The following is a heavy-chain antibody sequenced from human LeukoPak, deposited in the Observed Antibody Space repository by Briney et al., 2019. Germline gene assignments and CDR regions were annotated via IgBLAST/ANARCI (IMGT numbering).Heavy chain of an antibody. CDR1: GGTFSSYA. CDR2: IIPIFGTA. D-gene: IGHD5-18*01. CDR3: ARSPLSFDSYGSPSHAFDI. Sequence: SVKVSCKASGGTFSSYAISWVRQAPGQGLEWMGRIIPIFGTANYAQKFQGRVTITTDESTSTAYMELSSLRSEDTAMYYCARSPLSFDSYGSPSHAFDIWGQGTMVTVSS. V-gene: IGHV1-69*05. J-gene: IGHJ3*02.